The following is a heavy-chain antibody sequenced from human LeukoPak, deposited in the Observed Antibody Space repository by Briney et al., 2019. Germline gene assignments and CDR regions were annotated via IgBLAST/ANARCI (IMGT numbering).Heavy chain of an antibody. J-gene: IGHJ5*02. CDR3: ARAYCSSTSCVDGWFDP. D-gene: IGHD2-2*01. CDR1: GFTFTSYG. V-gene: IGHV1-18*01. Sequence: ASVKVSCKASGFTFTSYGISWVRQAPGQGLEWMGWISAYNGKTNYAQKFQGRVTITADESTSTAYMELSSLRSEDTAVYYCARAYCSSTSCVDGWFDPWGQGTLVTVSS. CDR2: ISAYNGKT.